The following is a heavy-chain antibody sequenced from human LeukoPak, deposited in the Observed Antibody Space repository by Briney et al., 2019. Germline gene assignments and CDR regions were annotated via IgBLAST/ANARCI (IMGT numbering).Heavy chain of an antibody. J-gene: IGHJ4*02. CDR1: GFTFSSYS. D-gene: IGHD4-17*01. CDR3: GAGDLPFDY. CDR2: IISSSSYI. V-gene: IGHV3-21*01. Sequence: GGSLRLSCAASGFTFSSYSVSWVRQAPGEGLEWVSSIISSSSYIYYADSVKGRFTISRDNAKNSLYLQMNSLRAEDTAVYYCGAGDLPFDYRGKGTLVTVSS.